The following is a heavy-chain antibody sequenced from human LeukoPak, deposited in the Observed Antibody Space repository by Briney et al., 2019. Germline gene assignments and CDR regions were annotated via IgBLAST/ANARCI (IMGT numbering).Heavy chain of an antibody. V-gene: IGHV3-30-3*01. CDR2: ISYDGSNK. CDR3: AREPTVSPRRYGAFDI. CDR1: GFTFSSYA. D-gene: IGHD1-14*01. Sequence: GRSLRLSCAASGFTFSSYAMHWVRQAPGKGLEWVAVISYDGSNKYYADSVKGRFTISRDNSKNTLYLQMNSLRAEDTAVYYCAREPTVSPRRYGAFDIWGQGTMVTVSS. J-gene: IGHJ3*02.